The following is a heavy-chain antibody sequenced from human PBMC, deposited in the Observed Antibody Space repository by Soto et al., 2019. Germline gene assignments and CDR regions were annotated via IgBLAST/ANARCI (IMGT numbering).Heavy chain of an antibody. CDR2: ISGSGGST. CDR3: AKDQGYGGSYL. CDR1: GFTFSSFD. Sequence: GGPLRLSCAASGFTFSSFDMHWVRQAPGKGLEWVSAISGSGGSTYYADSVKGRFTISRDNSKNTLYLQMNSLRAEYTAVYYCAKDQGYGGSYLWGQGTLVTVSS. D-gene: IGHD1-26*01. V-gene: IGHV3-23*01. J-gene: IGHJ4*02.